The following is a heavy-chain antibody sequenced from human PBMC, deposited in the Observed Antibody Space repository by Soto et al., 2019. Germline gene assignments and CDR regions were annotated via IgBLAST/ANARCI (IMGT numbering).Heavy chain of an antibody. D-gene: IGHD7-27*01. CDR1: GGSISSSSYY. CDR2: IFYSGST. CDR3: ARQGDAWGYYFDY. V-gene: IGHV4-39*01. Sequence: QLQLQESGPGLVKPSETLSLTCTVSGGSISSSSYYWGWIRQPPGKGLEWIGSIFYSGSTYYNPSLKSRVTISVDTSKNQFSLKLSSVTAADTAVYYCARQGDAWGYYFDYWGQGTLVTVSS. J-gene: IGHJ4*02.